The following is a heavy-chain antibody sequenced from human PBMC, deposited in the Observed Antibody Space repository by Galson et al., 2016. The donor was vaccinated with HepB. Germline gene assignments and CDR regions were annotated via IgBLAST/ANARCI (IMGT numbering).Heavy chain of an antibody. J-gene: IGHJ4*02. V-gene: IGHV4-31*03. Sequence: TLSLTCTVSGGSISSGGYYWSWIRQHPGKGLEWIGYIHYSGSTYYNPSLESRVSISVDTSKNQISLKLSSVTAADTAVYYCARDMNERGYSYGHFDYWGQGALVTVSS. CDR1: GGSISSGGYY. CDR3: ARDMNERGYSYGHFDY. D-gene: IGHD5-18*01. CDR2: IHYSGST.